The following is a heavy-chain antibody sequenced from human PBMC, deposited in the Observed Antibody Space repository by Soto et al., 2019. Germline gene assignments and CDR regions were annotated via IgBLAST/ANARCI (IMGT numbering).Heavy chain of an antibody. V-gene: IGHV3-33*01. Sequence: QVQVVESGGGVVQPGRSLRLSCAASGFTFSSFGMHWVRQAPGKGLEWVSLIWYDGSKKSYGDSVKGRFTISRDNSRNTVYLQMKSLRADDTAVYYCARDASYYSLWSGYYPSRNGMDVCGQGTTVTVSS. J-gene: IGHJ6*02. CDR2: IWYDGSKK. CDR1: GFTFSSFG. D-gene: IGHD3-3*01. CDR3: ARDASYYSLWSGYYPSRNGMDV.